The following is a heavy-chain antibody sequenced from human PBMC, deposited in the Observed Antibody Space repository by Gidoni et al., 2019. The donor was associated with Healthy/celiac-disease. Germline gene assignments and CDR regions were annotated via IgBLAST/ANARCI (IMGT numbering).Heavy chain of an antibody. CDR1: GFTFSSYG. J-gene: IGHJ3*02. D-gene: IGHD3-22*01. V-gene: IGHV3-30*18. Sequence: QVQLVESGGGVVQPGRSLRLSCAASGFTFSSYGMHWVRQAPGKGLEWVAVISYDGSNKYYADSVKGRFTISRDNSKNTLYLQMNSLRAEDTAVYYCAKPLIRGVITIGHDAFDIWGQGTMVTVSS. CDR3: AKPLIRGVITIGHDAFDI. CDR2: ISYDGSNK.